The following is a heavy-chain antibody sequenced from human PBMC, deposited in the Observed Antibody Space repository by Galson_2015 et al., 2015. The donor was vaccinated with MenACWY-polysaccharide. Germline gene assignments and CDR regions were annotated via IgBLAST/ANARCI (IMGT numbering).Heavy chain of an antibody. CDR2: VNTNTGNP. Sequence: SVKVSCKASGYTFTNYAMNWVRQAPGQGLEWMGWVNTNTGNPTYAQGFTGRVVFSLDTSVSTAYLQISSLKAEDTAVYYCARDTKQKVTTVPTGRFDYWGQGTLVTVSS. V-gene: IGHV7-4-1*02. J-gene: IGHJ4*02. D-gene: IGHD4-17*01. CDR1: GYTFTNYA. CDR3: ARDTKQKVTTVPTGRFDY.